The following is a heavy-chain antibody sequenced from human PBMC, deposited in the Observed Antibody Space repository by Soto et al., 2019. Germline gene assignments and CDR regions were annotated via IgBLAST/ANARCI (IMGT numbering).Heavy chain of an antibody. D-gene: IGHD6-6*01. V-gene: IGHV4-31*03. CDR2: IYYSGST. Sequence: TLCLTCPVSGGSISSGGYYWSWIRQHPGKGLEWIGYIYYSGSTYYNPSLKSRVTISVDTSKNQFSLKLSSVTAADTAVYYCERLSSSFGAYYGMDVWGQGTKVTVYS. J-gene: IGHJ6*02. CDR3: ERLSSSFGAYYGMDV. CDR1: GGSISSGGYY.